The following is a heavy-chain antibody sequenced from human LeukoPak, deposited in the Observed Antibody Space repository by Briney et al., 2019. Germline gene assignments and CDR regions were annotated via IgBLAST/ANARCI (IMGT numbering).Heavy chain of an antibody. D-gene: IGHD3-3*01. J-gene: IGHJ5*02. Sequence: SETLSLTCTVSGGSISSSYWSWIRQPPGKGLECIGYIYYSGGTTYNPSLKCRVTISVDTSKDQFSLKLNSVTAADRAEYYCAREYYDQSWFDPWGQGPLVTVSS. CDR2: IYYSGGT. CDR1: GGSISSSY. V-gene: IGHV4-59*01. CDR3: AREYYDQSWFDP.